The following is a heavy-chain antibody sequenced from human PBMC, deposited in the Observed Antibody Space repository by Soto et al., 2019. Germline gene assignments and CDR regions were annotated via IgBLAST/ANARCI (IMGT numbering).Heavy chain of an antibody. CDR2: LYYTGIT. D-gene: IGHD4-17*01. Sequence: SETLSLTCTVSGGSVSGSSYYWGRIRQPPGKGLEWIGNLYYTGITYYNSSLMSRVTISIDTSRNQFSLILRSVTAADTAVYYCAGRYGAPSSFDYWGQGALVTVSS. V-gene: IGHV4-39*01. J-gene: IGHJ4*02. CDR1: GGSVSGSSYY. CDR3: AGRYGAPSSFDY.